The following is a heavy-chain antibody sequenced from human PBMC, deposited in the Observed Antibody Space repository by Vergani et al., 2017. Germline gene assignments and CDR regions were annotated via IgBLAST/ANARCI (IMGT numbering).Heavy chain of an antibody. CDR3: AGFRFYDSSGYLFDY. CDR1: GGSISSGGYY. Sequence: QVQLQESGPGLVKPSQTLSLTCTVSGGSISSGGYYWSWIRQHPGKGLEWIGYIYYSGNTYYNPSLRSRVTISVDTSKNQFSLKRSSVTAADPAVYYCAGFRFYDSSGYLFDYWGQGTLVTVSS. D-gene: IGHD3-22*01. CDR2: IYYSGNT. V-gene: IGHV4-31*03. J-gene: IGHJ4*02.